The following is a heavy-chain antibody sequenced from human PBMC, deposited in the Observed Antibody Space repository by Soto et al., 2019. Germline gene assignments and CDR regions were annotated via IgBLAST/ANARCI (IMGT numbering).Heavy chain of an antibody. Sequence: QVQLVESGGGVVQPGRSLRLSCAASGFTFSSYGMYWVRQAPGKGLEWVAVISYDGSSKYYADSVKGRLTISRDNSENTLYLQMNSLGAEDTAVYYCAKGSIVGATKDWFDPWGQGTLVTVSS. CDR1: GFTFSSYG. J-gene: IGHJ5*02. CDR2: ISYDGSSK. V-gene: IGHV3-30*18. CDR3: AKGSIVGATKDWFDP. D-gene: IGHD1-26*01.